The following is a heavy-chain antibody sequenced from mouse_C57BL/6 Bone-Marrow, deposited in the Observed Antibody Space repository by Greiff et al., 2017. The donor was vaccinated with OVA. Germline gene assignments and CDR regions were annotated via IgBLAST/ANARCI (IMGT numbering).Heavy chain of an antibody. CDR3: ANLLLAMDY. CDR2: IYPSDSET. J-gene: IGHJ4*01. CDR1: GYTFTSYW. V-gene: IGHV1-61*01. Sequence: QVQLQQPGAELVRPGSSVKLSCKASGYTFTSYWMDWVKQRPGQGLEWIGNIYPSDSETHYNQKFKDKATLTVDKSSSTAYMQLSSLTSEDSAVYYCANLLLAMDYWGQGTSVTVSS.